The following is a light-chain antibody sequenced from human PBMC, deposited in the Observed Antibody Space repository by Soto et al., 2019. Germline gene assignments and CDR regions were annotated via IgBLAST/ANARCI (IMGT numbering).Light chain of an antibody. CDR3: QRYDISPFP. V-gene: IGKV3-20*01. CDR2: GAS. Sequence: EIVLTQSTGTLSLSPGERATLSCRASQSVSSTYLAWYQQKPGQAPRLLIYGASSRAPGIPDRFSGSGSGTEFTLTISRLEPEDFAVYYCQRYDISPFPFGQGTKLEIK. CDR1: QSVSSTY. J-gene: IGKJ2*01.